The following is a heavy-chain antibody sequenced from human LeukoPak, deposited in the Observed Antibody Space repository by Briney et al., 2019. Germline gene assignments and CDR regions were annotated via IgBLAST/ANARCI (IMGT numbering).Heavy chain of an antibody. CDR1: GGSFSGYY. J-gene: IGHJ4*02. D-gene: IGHD3-22*01. CDR3: ARHRLKSPSSGLYY. Sequence: SETLSLTCAVYGGSFSGYYWSWIRQPPGKGLEWIGYIYYSGSTNYNPSLKSRVTISVDTSKNQFSLKLSSVTAADTAVYYCARHRLKSPSSGLYYWGQGTLVTVSS. V-gene: IGHV4-59*08. CDR2: IYYSGST.